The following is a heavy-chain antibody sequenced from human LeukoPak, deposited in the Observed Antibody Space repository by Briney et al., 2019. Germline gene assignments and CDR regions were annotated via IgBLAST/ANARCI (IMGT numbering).Heavy chain of an antibody. CDR3: ASIGGNSGFDY. CDR1: GFTFSSYW. CDR2: ISSSSSYI. V-gene: IGHV3-21*01. J-gene: IGHJ4*02. Sequence: GGSLRLSCAASGFTFSSYWMTWVRQAPGKGLEWVSSISSSSSYIYYADSVKGRFTISRDNAKNSLYLQMNSLRAEDTAVYYCASIGGNSGFDYWGQGTLVTVSS. D-gene: IGHD4-23*01.